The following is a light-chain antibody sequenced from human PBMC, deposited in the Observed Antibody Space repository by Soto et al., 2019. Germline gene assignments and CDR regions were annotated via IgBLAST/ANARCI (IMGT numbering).Light chain of an antibody. V-gene: IGKV3-20*01. J-gene: IGKJ2*01. Sequence: EIVLTQSPGTLSLSPGERATLSCRASQSVSSSYLAWYQQKPGQAPRLLIYGASSRATGIPDRFSGSGSGTDFTLTISRLEPEDFAVYYCQQYDNSVVTFGQGTTLEI. CDR3: QQYDNSVVT. CDR2: GAS. CDR1: QSVSSSY.